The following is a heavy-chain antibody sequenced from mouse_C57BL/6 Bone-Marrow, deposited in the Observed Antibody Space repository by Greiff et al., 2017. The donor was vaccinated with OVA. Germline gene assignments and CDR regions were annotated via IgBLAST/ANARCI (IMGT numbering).Heavy chain of an antibody. CDR3: ARDYDVAWFAY. CDR1: GYTFTDYY. D-gene: IGHD2-4*01. Sequence: EVQLQQSGPVLVKPGASVKMSCKASGYTFTDYYMNWVKQSHGKSLEWIGVINPYNGGTSYNQKFKGKATLTVDKSSSTAYMELNSLTSEDSAVYYCARDYDVAWFAYWGQGTLVTVSA. CDR2: INPYNGGT. V-gene: IGHV1-19*01. J-gene: IGHJ3*01.